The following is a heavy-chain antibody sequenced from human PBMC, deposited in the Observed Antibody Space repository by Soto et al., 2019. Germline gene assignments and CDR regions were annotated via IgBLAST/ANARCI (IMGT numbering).Heavy chain of an antibody. D-gene: IGHD3-22*01. CDR3: ARGDYYDSSGYYWSPGIDY. CDR2: IYYSGST. CDR1: DVSISTYY. J-gene: IGHJ4*02. V-gene: IGHV4-59*01. Sequence: PSETLSLTCTVADVSISTYYWSWIRQPPGKGLEWIGYIYYSGSTNYNPSLKSRVTISVDTSTNQFSLKLSSVTAADTAVYYCARGDYYDSSGYYWSPGIDYWGQGTLVTVSS.